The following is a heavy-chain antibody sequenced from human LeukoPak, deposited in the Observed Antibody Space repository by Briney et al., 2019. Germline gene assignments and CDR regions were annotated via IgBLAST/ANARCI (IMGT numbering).Heavy chain of an antibody. V-gene: IGHV4-38-2*02. CDR2: IYHSGRT. CDR1: GYSISSGYY. Sequence: SETLSLTCTVSGYSISSGYYWGWIRQPPGKGLEWIGSIYHSGRTFYNPSLKSRVTISVDTSKNQFSLNLSSVTAADTAVYYCVRSFWGYYFDYWGQGILVTVSS. CDR3: VRSFWGYYFDY. J-gene: IGHJ4*02. D-gene: IGHD3-16*01.